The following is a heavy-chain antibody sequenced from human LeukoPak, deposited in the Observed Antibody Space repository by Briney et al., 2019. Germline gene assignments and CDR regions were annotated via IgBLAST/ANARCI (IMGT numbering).Heavy chain of an antibody. D-gene: IGHD3-9*01. J-gene: IGHJ4*02. Sequence: GGSLRLSCSASGFTFSSYAMHWVRQAPGKGLEYVSAISSNGGSTYCADSVKGRFTISRDNSKNTLYLQMSSLRAEDTAVYYCVKVPDYDILTGYLDYWGQGTLVTVSS. CDR1: GFTFSSYA. CDR3: VKVPDYDILTGYLDY. CDR2: ISSNGGST. V-gene: IGHV3-64D*06.